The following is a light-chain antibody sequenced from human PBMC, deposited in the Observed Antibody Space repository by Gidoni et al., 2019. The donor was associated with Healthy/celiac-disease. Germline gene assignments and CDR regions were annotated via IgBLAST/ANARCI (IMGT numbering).Light chain of an antibody. V-gene: IGKV1-39*01. CDR1: QSISNY. CDR3: QKSYNTPQT. J-gene: IGKJ1*01. CDR2: AAS. Sequence: DIQLTQSPSSLSASVGDRVTITCRASQSISNYLNWYQQKAGKAHKLLIYAASRLQSGVPSRFSGSGSGKDFTITISSLQAEDFATYYCQKSYNTPQTFGQGTKVEIK.